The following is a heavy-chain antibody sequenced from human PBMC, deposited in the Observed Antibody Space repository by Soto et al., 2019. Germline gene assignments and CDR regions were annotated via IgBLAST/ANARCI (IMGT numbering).Heavy chain of an antibody. CDR1: GFTFDDYA. V-gene: IGHV3-9*01. Sequence: GGSLRLSCAASGFTFDDYAMHWVRQAPGKGLEWVSGISWNSGSIGYADSVKGRFTISRDNAKNSLYLQMNSLRAEDTALYYCAKDIKLRDPYYYYYMDVWGKGTTVTVSS. J-gene: IGHJ6*03. D-gene: IGHD1-26*01. CDR2: ISWNSGSI. CDR3: AKDIKLRDPYYYYYMDV.